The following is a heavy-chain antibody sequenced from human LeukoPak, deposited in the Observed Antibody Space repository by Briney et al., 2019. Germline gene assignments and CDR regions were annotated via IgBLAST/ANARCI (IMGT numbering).Heavy chain of an antibody. J-gene: IGHJ4*02. V-gene: IGHV4-39*01. Sequence: SETLSLTCTVSGGSISSRSYHWGWVRQPPGKGLEWIGSISYSGTTYYNPSLNSRVTIFGDTSKNQFSLRLSSVTAADTAVYYCASRLVTKHFDYWGQGTPVTVSS. CDR2: ISYSGTT. CDR1: GGSISSRSYH. CDR3: ASRLVTKHFDY. D-gene: IGHD2-21*02.